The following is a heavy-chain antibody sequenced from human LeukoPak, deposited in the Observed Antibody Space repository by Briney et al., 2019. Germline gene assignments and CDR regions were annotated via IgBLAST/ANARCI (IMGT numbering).Heavy chain of an antibody. CDR1: GGSINSGAHY. CDR3: ARSDAPYYEGEVYFDY. CDR2: IYYSGST. D-gene: IGHD3-22*01. Sequence: SQTLSLTCTVSGGSINSGAHYWSWIRQPPGKGLGWIGYIYYSGSTYYNPSLKSRVTISVDTSKNQFSLKLRSVTAADTAVFYCARSDAPYYEGEVYFDYWGQGTLVTVSS. V-gene: IGHV4-30-4*01. J-gene: IGHJ4*02.